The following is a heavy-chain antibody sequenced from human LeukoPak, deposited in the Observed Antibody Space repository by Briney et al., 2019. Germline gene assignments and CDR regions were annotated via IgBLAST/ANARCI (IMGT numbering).Heavy chain of an antibody. J-gene: IGHJ4*02. CDR3: AKKFFGNDNHFDY. V-gene: IGHV3-30*18. CDR2: MSYDGSLT. D-gene: IGHD3-9*01. Sequence: QPGGSLRLSCAASGFTFSIYGMFWVRQAPGKGLEWVAYMSYDGSLTNYADSVRGRFIISRDNSKNTLSLQLNSLRTEDTAVYYCAKKFFGNDNHFDYWGRGTLVTVSS. CDR1: GFTFSIYG.